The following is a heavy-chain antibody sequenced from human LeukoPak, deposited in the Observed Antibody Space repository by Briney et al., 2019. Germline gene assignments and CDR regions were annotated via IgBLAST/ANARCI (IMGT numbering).Heavy chain of an antibody. J-gene: IGHJ6*02. Sequence: APVKVSCKASGYTFTSYAMNWVRQAPGQGLEWMGWINTNTGNPTYAQGFTGRFVFSLDTSVSTAYLQISSLKAEDTAVYYCARGRRGITIFGVATGSYYYYGMDVWGQGTMVTVSS. CDR1: GYTFTSYA. V-gene: IGHV7-4-1*02. CDR2: INTNTGNP. D-gene: IGHD3-3*01. CDR3: ARGRRGITIFGVATGSYYYYGMDV.